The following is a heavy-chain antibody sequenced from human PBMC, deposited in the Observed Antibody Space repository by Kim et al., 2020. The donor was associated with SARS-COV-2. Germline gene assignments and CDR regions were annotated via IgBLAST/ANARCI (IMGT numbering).Heavy chain of an antibody. CDR2: IYHSGST. CDR3: AREGSGERGVRGWFDP. CDR1: GGSISSSNR. V-gene: IGHV4-4*02. J-gene: IGHJ5*02. Sequence: SETLSLTCAVSGGSISSSNRWSWVRQPPGKGLEWIGEIYHSGSTNYNPSLKSRVTISVDKSKNQFSLKLSSVTAADTAVYYCAREGSGERGVRGWFDPWGQGTLVTVSS. D-gene: IGHD6-25*01.